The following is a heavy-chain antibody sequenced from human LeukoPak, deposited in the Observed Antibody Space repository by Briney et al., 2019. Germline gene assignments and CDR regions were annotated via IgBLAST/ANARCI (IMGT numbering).Heavy chain of an antibody. V-gene: IGHV1-69*05. J-gene: IGHJ3*02. Sequence: ASVKVSCKASGGTFSSYAISWVRQAPGQGLEWMGGIIPIFGTANYAQKFQGRVTITTDESTSTAYMELSSLRSEDTAVYYCARDRSGVVWGWSHAFDIWGQGTMVTVSS. CDR2: IIPIFGTA. CDR1: GGTFSSYA. CDR3: ARDRSGVVWGWSHAFDI. D-gene: IGHD1-26*01.